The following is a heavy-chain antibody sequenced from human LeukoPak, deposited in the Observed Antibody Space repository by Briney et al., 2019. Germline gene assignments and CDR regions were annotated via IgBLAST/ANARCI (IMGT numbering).Heavy chain of an antibody. CDR1: GYTFTSYG. V-gene: IGHV1-18*01. CDR2: ISAYNGNT. CDR3: AKAQYYDILTGYSAFDY. Sequence: ASVKVSCKASGYTFTSYGISWVRQAPGQGLEWMGWISAYNGNTNYAQKLQGRVTMTTDTSTSTAYMELRSLRAEDTALYYCAKAQYYDILTGYSAFDYWGQGTLVTVSS. D-gene: IGHD3-9*01. J-gene: IGHJ4*02.